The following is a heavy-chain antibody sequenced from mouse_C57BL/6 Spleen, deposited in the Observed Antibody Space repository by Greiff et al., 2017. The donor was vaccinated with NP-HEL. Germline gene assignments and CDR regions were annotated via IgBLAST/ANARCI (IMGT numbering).Heavy chain of an antibody. J-gene: IGHJ1*03. D-gene: IGHD1-1*01. Sequence: EVKLQESGPGLVKPSQSLSLTCSVTGYSITSGYYWNWIRQFPGNKLEWMGYISYDGSNNYNPSLKNRISITRDTSKNQFFLKLNSVTTEDTATYYCARASGSAGWYFDVWGTGTTVTVSS. V-gene: IGHV3-6*01. CDR1: GYSITSGYY. CDR2: ISYDGSN. CDR3: ARASGSAGWYFDV.